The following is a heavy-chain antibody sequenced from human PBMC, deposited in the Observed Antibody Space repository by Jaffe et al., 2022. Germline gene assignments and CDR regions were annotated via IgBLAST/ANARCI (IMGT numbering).Heavy chain of an antibody. CDR3: ARDLSSGWDSEILEPLDYFDY. Sequence: QVQLVESGGGLVKPGGSLRLSCAASGFTFSDYYMSWIRQAPGKGLEWVSYISSSGSTIYYADSVKGRFTISRDNAKNSLYLQMNSLRAEDTAVYYCARDLSSGWDSEILEPLDYFDYWGQGTLVTVSS. V-gene: IGHV3-11*01. CDR2: ISSSGSTI. CDR1: GFTFSDYY. J-gene: IGHJ4*02. D-gene: IGHD6-19*01.